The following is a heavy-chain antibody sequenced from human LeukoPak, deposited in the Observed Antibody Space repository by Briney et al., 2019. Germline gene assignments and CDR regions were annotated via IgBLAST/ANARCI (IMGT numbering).Heavy chain of an antibody. V-gene: IGHV3-7*01. Sequence: GGSLRLSCAASGFTFSSYSMSWVRQAPGKGLEWVANIKQDGSEKYYVDSVKGRFTISRDNAKNSLYLQMNSLRAEGTAVYYCASSTYYDFWSGHLGFDYWGQGTLVTVSS. CDR2: IKQDGSEK. CDR3: ASSTYYDFWSGHLGFDY. CDR1: GFTFSSYS. J-gene: IGHJ4*02. D-gene: IGHD3-3*01.